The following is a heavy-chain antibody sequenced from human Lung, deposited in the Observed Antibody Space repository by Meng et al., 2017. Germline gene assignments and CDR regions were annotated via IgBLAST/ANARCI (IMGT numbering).Heavy chain of an antibody. CDR2: INHSGST. V-gene: IGHV4-34*01. J-gene: IGHJ4*02. D-gene: IGHD4-11*01. Sequence: QVQLKQGGAGLLKPSETLSLTFVVSGGSFSDYYWSWSRQPPGKGLEWIGEINHSGSTTYNPSLESRATISVDTSQNNLSLKLSSVTAADSAVYYCARGPTTMAHDFDYWGQGTLVTVSS. CDR3: ARGPTTMAHDFDY. CDR1: GGSFSDYY.